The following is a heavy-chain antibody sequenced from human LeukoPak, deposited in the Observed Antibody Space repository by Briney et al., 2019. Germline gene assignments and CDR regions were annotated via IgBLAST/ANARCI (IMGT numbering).Heavy chain of an antibody. CDR1: GYTLTELS. V-gene: IGHV1-24*01. J-gene: IGHJ6*02. CDR3: ATLNFAVALPGTSGMDV. D-gene: IGHD2-2*01. CDR2: FDPEDGET. Sequence: VASVKVSCKVSGYTLTELSMHWVRQAPGKGLEWMGGFDPEDGETIYAQKFQGRVTMTEDTSTDTAYMELSSLRSEDTAVYYCATLNFAVALPGTSGMDVWGQGTTVTVSS.